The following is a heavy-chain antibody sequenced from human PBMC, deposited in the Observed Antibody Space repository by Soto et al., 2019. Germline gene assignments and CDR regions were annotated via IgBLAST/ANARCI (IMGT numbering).Heavy chain of an antibody. D-gene: IGHD3-10*01. V-gene: IGHV1-69*13. CDR3: ARPTRYYGSGSNYYYGMDV. CDR1: GGTFSSYA. J-gene: IGHJ6*02. CDR2: IIPIFGTA. Sequence: SVKVSCKASGGTFSSYAISWVRQAPGQGLEWMGGIIPIFGTANYAQKFQGRVTITADESTSTAYMELSSLRSEDTAVYYCARPTRYYGSGSNYYYGMDVWGQGTTVTVSS.